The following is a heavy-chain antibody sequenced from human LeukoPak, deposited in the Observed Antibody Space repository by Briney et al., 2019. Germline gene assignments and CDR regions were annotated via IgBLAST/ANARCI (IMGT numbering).Heavy chain of an antibody. CDR3: ARGLDIVVVVAAY. J-gene: IGHJ4*02. CDR2: IKQDGSEQ. V-gene: IGHV3-7*01. CDR1: RFTFSKYW. Sequence: GGSLRLSCEASRFTFSKYWMSWVRQAPGKGLEWVANIKQDGSEQNYVDSVKGRFTISRDNAKNSLYLRMDSLRAEDTAVYYCARGLDIVVVVAAYWGQGTLVTVSS. D-gene: IGHD2-15*01.